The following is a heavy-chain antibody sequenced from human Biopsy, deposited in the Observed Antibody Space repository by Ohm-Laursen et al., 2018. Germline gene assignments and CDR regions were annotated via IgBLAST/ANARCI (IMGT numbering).Heavy chain of an antibody. CDR1: GSRFSRYA. D-gene: IGHD2/OR15-2a*01. Sequence: SLRLSRASSGSRFSRYAISWVRQAPGKGLEWGSASSGSGRTYYADSVKGRFTISRDNSKNTLFLQLSSLRAEDTAVYHCAKDRDLNFLAWFDPWGQGTLVTVSS. V-gene: IGHV3-23*01. CDR3: AKDRDLNFLAWFDP. J-gene: IGHJ5*01. CDR2: SSGSGRT.